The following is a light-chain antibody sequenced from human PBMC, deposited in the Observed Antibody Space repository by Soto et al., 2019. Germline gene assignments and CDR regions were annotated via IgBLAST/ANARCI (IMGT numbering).Light chain of an antibody. V-gene: IGLV2-11*01. CDR3: CSYAGRDVV. Sequence: QSALTQPRSVSGSPGQSVTISCTGTSSDVGGYNFVSWYQQHPGKAPKLMIYDVSKRPSGVPDRFSGSKSGNTASLTISGLQAEDEADYYCCSYAGRDVVVGGGTKVTVL. J-gene: IGLJ2*01. CDR2: DVS. CDR1: SSDVGGYNF.